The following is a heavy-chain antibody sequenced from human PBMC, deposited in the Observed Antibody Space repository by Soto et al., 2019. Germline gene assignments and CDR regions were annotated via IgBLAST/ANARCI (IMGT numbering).Heavy chain of an antibody. Sequence: AETLSLTCTVSGGSISSYYWSWIRQPAGKGLEWVGRIYTSGSTNYNPSLKSRVTMSVDTSKNQFSLKLSSVTAADTAVYYCARDALNWNYVSGQVPYYYYGMDVWGQGTTVTVSS. CDR2: IYTSGST. J-gene: IGHJ6*02. V-gene: IGHV4-4*07. D-gene: IGHD1-7*01. CDR1: GGSISSYY. CDR3: ARDALNWNYVSGQVPYYYYGMDV.